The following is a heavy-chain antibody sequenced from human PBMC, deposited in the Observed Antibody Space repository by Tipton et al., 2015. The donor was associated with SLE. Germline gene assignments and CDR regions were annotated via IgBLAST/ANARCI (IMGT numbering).Heavy chain of an antibody. CDR1: GASVSSSNSN. CDR3: ARGLGAYSSGWRYYYYYMDV. Sequence: TLSLTCTVSGASVSSSNSNWSWIRQPPGKGLEWIWEINHSGSTNYNPSLKSRVTISVDTSKNQFSLKLSSVTAADTAVYYCARGLGAYSSGWRYYYYYMDVWGKGTTVTVSS. CDR2: INHSGST. D-gene: IGHD6-19*01. V-gene: IGHV4-39*07. J-gene: IGHJ6*03.